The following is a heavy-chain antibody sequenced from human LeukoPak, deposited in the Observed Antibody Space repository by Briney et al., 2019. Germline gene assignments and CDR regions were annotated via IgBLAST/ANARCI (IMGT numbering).Heavy chain of an antibody. CDR2: IYTSGNT. CDR1: GGSISSYY. J-gene: IGHJ6*02. CDR3: AKDRGGARAGGDYYYGMDV. D-gene: IGHD3-10*01. V-gene: IGHV4-4*07. Sequence: ASETLSLTCTVSGGSISSYYWSWIRQPAGKGLEWIGRIYTSGNTNYNPSLKSRVTMSVDTSKNQFSLKLSSVTAADTAVYYCAKDRGGARAGGDYYYGMDVWGQGTTVTVSS.